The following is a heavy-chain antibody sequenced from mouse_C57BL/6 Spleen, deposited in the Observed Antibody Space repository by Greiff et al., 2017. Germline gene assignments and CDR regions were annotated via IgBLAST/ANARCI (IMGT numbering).Heavy chain of an antibody. V-gene: IGHV1-81*01. J-gene: IGHJ1*03. D-gene: IGHD1-1*01. CDR3: ARSFYYCGSTNWYFDV. Sequence: QVQLQQSGAELARPGASVKLSCKASGYTFTSYGISWVKQRTGQSLEWIGEIYPRSGNTYYNAKFKGQATLPSDKSSSTAYMELRSLTSEDSAVYFCARSFYYCGSTNWYFDVWGTGTTVTVSS. CDR1: GYTFTSYG. CDR2: IYPRSGNT.